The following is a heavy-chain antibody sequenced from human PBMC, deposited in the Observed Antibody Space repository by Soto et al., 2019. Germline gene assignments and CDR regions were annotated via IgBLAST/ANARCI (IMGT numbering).Heavy chain of an antibody. J-gene: IGHJ4*02. Sequence: SETLSLTCAVSGGSISSGGYSWSWIRQPPGKGLEWIGYIYHSGSTYYNPSLKSRVTISVDTSKNQFSLKLSSVTAADTAVYYCARAARRYSSGWYLVSTSFDYWGQGTLVTVSS. CDR1: GGSISSGGYS. CDR2: IYHSGST. V-gene: IGHV4-30-2*01. D-gene: IGHD6-19*01. CDR3: ARAARRYSSGWYLVSTSFDY.